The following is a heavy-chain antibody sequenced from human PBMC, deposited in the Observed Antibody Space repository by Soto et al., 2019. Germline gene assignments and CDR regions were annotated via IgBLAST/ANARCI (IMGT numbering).Heavy chain of an antibody. D-gene: IGHD3-10*01. J-gene: IGHJ5*02. CDR3: ARLLYGSGSWFDP. CDR2: IYYSGST. CDR1: GGSISSYY. Sequence: QVQLQESGPGLVKPSETLSLTCTVSGGSISSYYWSWIRQPPGKGLEWIGYIYYSGSTNYNPSLKSRVTLSVDTSKSQFSLTLSSVTAADTAVYYCARLLYGSGSWFDPWGQGTLVTVSS. V-gene: IGHV4-59*08.